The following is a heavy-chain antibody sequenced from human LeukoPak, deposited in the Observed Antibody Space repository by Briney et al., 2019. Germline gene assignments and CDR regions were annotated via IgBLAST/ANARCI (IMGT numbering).Heavy chain of an antibody. Sequence: SETLSLTCTVSGGYIISKSHYWGWIRQPPGKGLEWIGSVYYSGNTYYNPSLKTRATISIDTPTSKNQFSLTLSSVTAADTAVYYCARGARGVPWYFDHWAREPWSPSPQ. J-gene: IGHJ4*02. CDR1: GGYIISKSHY. CDR3: ARGARGVPWYFDH. V-gene: IGHV4-39*01. D-gene: IGHD3-10*01. CDR2: VYYSGNT.